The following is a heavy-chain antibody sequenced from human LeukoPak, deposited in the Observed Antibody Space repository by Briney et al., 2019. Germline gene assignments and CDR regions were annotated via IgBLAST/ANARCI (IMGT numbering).Heavy chain of an antibody. V-gene: IGHV4-39*02. CDR2: IYYTGST. D-gene: IGHD3-22*01. CDR3: ARRRYYDSTGYLD. J-gene: IGHJ1*01. Sequence: PSETLSLTCTISGGFISSSSYYWGWIRQPPGKGLEWIGDIYYTGSTYYNASLKSRVSISIDTSNNHFSLELSSVTAADTALYYCARRRYYDSTGYLDWGQGTLVTVSS. CDR1: GGFISSSSYY.